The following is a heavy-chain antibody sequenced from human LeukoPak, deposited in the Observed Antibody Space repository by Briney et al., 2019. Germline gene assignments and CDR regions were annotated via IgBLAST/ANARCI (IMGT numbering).Heavy chain of an antibody. V-gene: IGHV3-20*04. CDR2: ISWNGDST. J-gene: IGHJ6*03. CDR3: AKAPSWLLPRYYYYMDV. CDR1: GFTFDDYG. D-gene: IGHD2-15*01. Sequence: PGGSLRLSCAASGFTFDDYGMSWVRQAPGKGLEWVSGISWNGDSTGYADSVKGRFTISRDNAKNSLYLQMNSLRAEDTAVYYCAKAPSWLLPRYYYYMDVWGKGTTVTVSS.